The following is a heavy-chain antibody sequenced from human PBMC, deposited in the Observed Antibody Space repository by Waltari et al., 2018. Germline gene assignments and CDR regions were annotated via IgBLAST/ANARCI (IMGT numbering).Heavy chain of an antibody. CDR1: GGTFSSYA. V-gene: IGHV1-69*04. D-gene: IGHD2-15*01. CDR2: IIPIRGIA. J-gene: IGHJ4*02. CDR3: AREALGYCSGGSCLHFDY. Sequence: QVQLVQSGAEVKKPGSSVKVSCKASGGTFSSYAISWVRQAPGQGLEWMGGIIPIRGIANYAQKFQGRVTITADESTSTAYMELSSLRSEDTAVYYCAREALGYCSGGSCLHFDYWGQGTLVTVSS.